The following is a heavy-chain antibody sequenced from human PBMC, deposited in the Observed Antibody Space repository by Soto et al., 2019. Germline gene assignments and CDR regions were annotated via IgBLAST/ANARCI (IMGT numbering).Heavy chain of an antibody. J-gene: IGHJ3*02. D-gene: IGHD2-15*01. V-gene: IGHV3-30*18. Sequence: GGSLRLSCAASGFTFSSYGMHWVRQAPGKGLEWVAVISYDGSNKYYADSVKGRFTISRDNSKNTLYLQMNSLRAEDTAVYFCSKGLGYCSGGSCLPTAFDIWGQGTMVTVSS. CDR2: ISYDGSNK. CDR1: GFTFSSYG. CDR3: SKGLGYCSGGSCLPTAFDI.